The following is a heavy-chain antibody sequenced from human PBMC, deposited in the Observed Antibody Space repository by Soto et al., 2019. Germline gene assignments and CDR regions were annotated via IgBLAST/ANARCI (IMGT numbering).Heavy chain of an antibody. CDR2: IDYNGST. D-gene: IGHD2-2*01. Sequence: QVQLQESGPGLVKPSQTLSLTCAVSGGSVSSGGYHWSWIRQHPGKGLEWIGYIDYNGSTYYNPSLKSRVTISIDTSKNQVSLNLRPMTDADTAMYYCARFQPYYGLDVWGQGTTVTVSS. V-gene: IGHV4-31*11. CDR1: GGSVSSGGYH. J-gene: IGHJ6*02. CDR3: ARFQPYYGLDV.